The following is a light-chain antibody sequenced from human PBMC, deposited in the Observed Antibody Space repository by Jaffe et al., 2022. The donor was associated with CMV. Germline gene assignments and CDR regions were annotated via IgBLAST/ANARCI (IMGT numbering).Light chain of an antibody. CDR3: MQNLQIPLT. V-gene: IGKV2-28*01. CDR1: QSLLHRNGYSY. CDR2: MGS. Sequence: DIVMSQSPLSLPVTPGEPASISCRSSQSLLHRNGYSYLDWYLQKPGQPPQLLIYMGSNRASGVPDRFSGSASGTEFTLKITRVEAEDVGVYYCMQNLQIPLTFGGGTRVDIK. J-gene: IGKJ4*01.